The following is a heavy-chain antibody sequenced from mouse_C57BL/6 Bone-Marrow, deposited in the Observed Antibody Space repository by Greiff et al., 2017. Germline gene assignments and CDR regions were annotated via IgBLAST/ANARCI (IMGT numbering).Heavy chain of an antibody. D-gene: IGHD1-1*01. J-gene: IGHJ2*01. Sequence: EVHLVESGGGLVKPGGSLKLSCAASGFTFSSYAMSWVRQTPEKRLEWVATISDGGSYTYYPDNVKGRFTISRDNAKNNLYLQMSHLKSEDTAMYYCASSTTVVAPFDYWGQGTTLTVSS. CDR3: ASSTTVVAPFDY. CDR1: GFTFSSYA. V-gene: IGHV5-4*01. CDR2: ISDGGSYT.